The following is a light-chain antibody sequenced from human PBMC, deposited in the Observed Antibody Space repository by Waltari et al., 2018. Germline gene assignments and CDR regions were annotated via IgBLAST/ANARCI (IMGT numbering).Light chain of an antibody. CDR2: GAS. CDR3: QQYNNWPSYT. Sequence: ETVMTQSPATLSVSPGERATLSCRASQSVSSNLAWYQQKPGQAPRLLIYGASTRATGIPARFSGSESGTEFTLTISSLQSEDFAVYYCQQYNNWPSYTFGQGTKLEI. V-gene: IGKV3-15*01. CDR1: QSVSSN. J-gene: IGKJ2*01.